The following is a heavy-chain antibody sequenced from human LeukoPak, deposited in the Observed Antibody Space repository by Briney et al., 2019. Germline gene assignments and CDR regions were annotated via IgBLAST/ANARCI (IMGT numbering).Heavy chain of an antibody. CDR2: IYYSGST. D-gene: IGHD4-17*01. Sequence: PSETLSLTCTVSGGSISSYYWSWIRQPPGKGLEWIGYIYYSGSTNYNPSPKSRVTISVDTSKNQFSLKLSSVTAADTAVYYCARGLYGDYGDYWGQGTLVTVSS. V-gene: IGHV4-59*08. CDR1: GGSISSYY. CDR3: ARGLYGDYGDY. J-gene: IGHJ4*02.